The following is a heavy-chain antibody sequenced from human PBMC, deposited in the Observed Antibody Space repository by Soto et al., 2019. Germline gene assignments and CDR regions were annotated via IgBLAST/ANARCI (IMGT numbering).Heavy chain of an antibody. Sequence: GASVKVSCTVSGYTLTELSMHWVRQAPGKGLEWMGGFDPEDGETIYAQKFQGRVTMTEDTSTDTAYMELSSLRSEDTAVYYCATVLTGIAVANRAFDIWGQGTMVTVSS. CDR2: FDPEDGET. V-gene: IGHV1-24*01. CDR3: ATVLTGIAVANRAFDI. J-gene: IGHJ3*02. CDR1: GYTLTELS. D-gene: IGHD6-19*01.